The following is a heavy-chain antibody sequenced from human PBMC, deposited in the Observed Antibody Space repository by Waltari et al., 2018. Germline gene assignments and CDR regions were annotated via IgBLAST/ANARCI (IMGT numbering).Heavy chain of an antibody. CDR2: MSSTGAA. V-gene: IGHV4-31*03. CDR1: GGSFSSHIYY. J-gene: IGHJ4*02. Sequence: QVQLQESGPGLVKPSQTLSLTCSVSGGSFSSHIYYWSWIRQHPGRGLEWIGYMSSTGAAYYTPSLRSRVTISLDTSKNHFSLELTSVTAADTAVYYCARGGAYGSGTYFLDYWGQGTPVTVSS. CDR3: ARGGAYGSGTYFLDY. D-gene: IGHD3-10*01.